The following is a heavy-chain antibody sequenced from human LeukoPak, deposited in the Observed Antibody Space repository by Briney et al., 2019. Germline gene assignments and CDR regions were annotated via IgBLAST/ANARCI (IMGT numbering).Heavy chain of an antibody. CDR2: ISSSSSTI. CDR3: ASHMREVAGTFDY. V-gene: IGHV3-48*01. J-gene: IGHJ4*02. D-gene: IGHD6-19*01. CDR1: GFTFSSYS. Sequence: PGGSLRLSCAASGFTFSSYSMNWVRQAPGKGLEWVSYISSSSSTIYYADSVKGRFTISRDNAKNSLYLQMNSLRAEDTAVYYCASHMREVAGTFDYWGQGTLVTVSS.